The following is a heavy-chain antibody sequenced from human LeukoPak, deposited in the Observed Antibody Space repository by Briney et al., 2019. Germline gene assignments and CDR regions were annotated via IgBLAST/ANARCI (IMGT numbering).Heavy chain of an antibody. CDR1: GFTFSSYS. CDR3: AKSGYAFYYYYGMDV. CDR2: ISSSSSYI. J-gene: IGHJ6*02. D-gene: IGHD5-12*01. Sequence: GGSLRLSCAASGFTFSSYSMNWVRQAPGKGLEWVSSISSSSSYIYYADSVKGRFTISRDNAKNSLYLQMNSLRAEDTAVYYCAKSGYAFYYYYGMDVWGQGATVTVSS. V-gene: IGHV3-21*01.